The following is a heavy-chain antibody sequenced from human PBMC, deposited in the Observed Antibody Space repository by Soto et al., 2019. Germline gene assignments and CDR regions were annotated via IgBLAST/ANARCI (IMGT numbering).Heavy chain of an antibody. V-gene: IGHV1-18*01. CDR3: AREEPEPFSGTYTYYYGMDV. CDR2: ISAYNGNT. D-gene: IGHD1-26*01. CDR1: GYTFTSYG. Sequence: ASVKVSCKASGYTFTSYGISWVRQAPGQGLEWMGWISAYNGNTNYAQKLQGRVTMTTDTSTSTAYMELRSLRSDDTAVYYCAREEPEPFSGTYTYYYGMDVWGQGTTVTVSS. J-gene: IGHJ6*02.